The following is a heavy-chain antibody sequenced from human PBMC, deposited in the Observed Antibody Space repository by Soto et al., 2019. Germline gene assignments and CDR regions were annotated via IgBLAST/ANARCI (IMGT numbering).Heavy chain of an antibody. CDR3: ARWPDGYYYYGMDA. J-gene: IGHJ6*02. CDR1: GYTFTSYD. V-gene: IGHV1-8*01. CDR2: MNPNSGNT. Sequence: QVQLVQSGAEVKKPGASVKVSCKASGYTFTSYDIYWVRQATGQGLEWMGWMNPNSGNTGYAQKIQGRATMTRNTSISTAYMELSSLRSEDTAVYYCARWPDGYYYYGMDAWGQGTTVTVSS.